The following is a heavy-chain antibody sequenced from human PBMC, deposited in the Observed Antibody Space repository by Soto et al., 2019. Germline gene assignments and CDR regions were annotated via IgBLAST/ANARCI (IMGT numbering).Heavy chain of an antibody. D-gene: IGHD6-13*01. CDR2: ISYDGSNQ. J-gene: IGHJ4*02. CDR1: GFPFSSYG. Sequence: QVELVESGGGVVQPGRSLRLSCAASGFPFSSYGMHWVRQAPGKGLEWVAVISYDGSNQYYADSVKGRFTISRDNSKNTLYLEVNSLRPEGTAVYFCAKSRMGSSWYEGDSWGQGTLVTVSS. CDR3: AKSRMGSSWYEGDS. V-gene: IGHV3-30*18.